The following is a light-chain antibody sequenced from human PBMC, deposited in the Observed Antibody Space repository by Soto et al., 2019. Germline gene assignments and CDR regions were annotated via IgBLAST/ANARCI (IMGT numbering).Light chain of an antibody. CDR1: SGHITYA. CDR3: QTWGAGIRV. CDR2: VDSDGSH. Sequence: QSVLAQSTSASASLGASVKLTCTLSSGHITYAIAWHQQHPEKGPRYLMKVDSDGSHSKGDGIPDRFSGSSSGAERYLTISSLQSDDEADYYCQTWGAGIRVFGGGTKLTVL. V-gene: IGLV4-69*02. J-gene: IGLJ3*02.